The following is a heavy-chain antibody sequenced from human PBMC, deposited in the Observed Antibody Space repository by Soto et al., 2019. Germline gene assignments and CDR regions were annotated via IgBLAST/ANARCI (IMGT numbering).Heavy chain of an antibody. CDR2: ITGAGGNT. J-gene: IGHJ6*04. V-gene: IGHV3-23*01. CDR1: GFPLSTYG. CDR3: ARIRSYWYGLDV. Sequence: EVQLLESGGGLVQPGGSLRLYCAASGFPLSTYGMTWVRQAPGKGLEWVSAITGAGGNTYYVDSVKGRFTSSRDNSKNMLYLQVNSLRVEDTAEYYCARIRSYWYGLDVWGEGTTVTVSS.